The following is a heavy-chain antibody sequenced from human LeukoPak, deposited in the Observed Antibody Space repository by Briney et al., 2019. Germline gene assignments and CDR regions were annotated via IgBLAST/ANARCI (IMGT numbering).Heavy chain of an antibody. CDR1: GFTFSSYS. CDR3: ARDKPPRHYDKGFDI. V-gene: IGHV3-21*01. Sequence: GGSLRLSCAASGFTFSSYSMNWVRRAPGKGLEWVSSISSSSSYIYYADSVKGRFTISRDNAKNSLYLQMNSLRAEDTAVYYCARDKPPRHYDKGFDIWGQGTMVTVSS. D-gene: IGHD3-22*01. CDR2: ISSSSSYI. J-gene: IGHJ3*02.